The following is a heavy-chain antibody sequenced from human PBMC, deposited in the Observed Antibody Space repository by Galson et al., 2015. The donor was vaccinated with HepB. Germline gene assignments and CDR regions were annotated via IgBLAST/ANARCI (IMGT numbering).Heavy chain of an antibody. CDR2: INSDGSST. D-gene: IGHD2-21*02. CDR1: GFTFSSYW. V-gene: IGHV3-74*01. Sequence: SLRLSCAASGFTFSSYWMHWVRQAPGKGLVWVSRINSDGSSTSYADSVKGRFTISRDNAKNALYLQMNSLRAADTAVYYCAGEDCRLVAFSGHGSGGTVSS. J-gene: IGHJ6*01. CDR3: AGEDCRLVAF.